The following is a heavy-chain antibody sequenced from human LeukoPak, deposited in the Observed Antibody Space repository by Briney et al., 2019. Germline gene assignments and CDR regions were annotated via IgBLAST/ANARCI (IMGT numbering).Heavy chain of an antibody. CDR2: IRFDGTSK. CDR1: GFSLSTYG. V-gene: IGHV3-30*02. J-gene: IGHJ6*04. Sequence: PGGSLRLSCAASGFSLSTYGIHWVRQTPGGGPEWLTYIRFDGTSKYYATSVKGRFSISRDNSANTAYLHMSSLSPEDTALYYCARTPYSGSSLQYYHLDAWGKGTTVTVSS. CDR3: ARTPYSGSSLQYYHLDA. D-gene: IGHD1-26*01.